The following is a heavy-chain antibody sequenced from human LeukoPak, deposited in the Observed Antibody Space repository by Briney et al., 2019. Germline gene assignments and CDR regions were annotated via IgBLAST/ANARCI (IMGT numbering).Heavy chain of an antibody. D-gene: IGHD4-17*01. Sequence: ASVKVSCKASGYTFTGYYMHWVRQAPGQGLEWMGWINPNSGGTNYAQKFQGRVTMTRDTSISTAYMELSRLRSEDTAVYYCARDVRGDFYFDYWGQGTLVTVSS. CDR1: GYTFTGYY. V-gene: IGHV1-2*02. J-gene: IGHJ4*02. CDR2: INPNSGGT. CDR3: ARDVRGDFYFDY.